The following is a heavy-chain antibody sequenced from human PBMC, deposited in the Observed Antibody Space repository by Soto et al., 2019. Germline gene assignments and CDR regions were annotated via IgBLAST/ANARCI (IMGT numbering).Heavy chain of an antibody. D-gene: IGHD7-27*01. Sequence: HPGGSLRLSCAASGFTLSNYWMTWVRQAPGKGLEWVANINKDGSQKNYVDSVEGRFTIARDNGQNSLSLQINSLRVEDTAVYYCVRELGLAYWGQGALVTVSS. CDR3: VRELGLAY. CDR2: INKDGSQK. J-gene: IGHJ4*02. V-gene: IGHV3-7*03. CDR1: GFTLSNYW.